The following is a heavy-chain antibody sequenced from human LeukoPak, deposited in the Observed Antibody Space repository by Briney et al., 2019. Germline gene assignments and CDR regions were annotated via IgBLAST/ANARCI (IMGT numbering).Heavy chain of an antibody. D-gene: IGHD3-10*01. Sequence: GGSLRLSCAASGFLFSDCTMSWLRQAPGEGLQWVSAITPNGGFATYAESVKGRFIISRDNSRNTHYLQMNSLRAEDTAVYYCAKPHASGIYLPYDNWGQGTPVTVSS. CDR2: ITPNGGFA. V-gene: IGHV3-23*01. CDR3: AKPHASGIYLPYDN. J-gene: IGHJ4*02. CDR1: GFLFSDCT.